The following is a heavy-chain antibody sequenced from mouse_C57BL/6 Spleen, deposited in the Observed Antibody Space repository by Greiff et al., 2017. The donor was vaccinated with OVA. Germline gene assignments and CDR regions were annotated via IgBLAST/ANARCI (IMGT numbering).Heavy chain of an antibody. V-gene: IGHV1-53*01. CDR2: INPSNGGT. J-gene: IGHJ4*01. Sequence: QVQLQQPGTELVKPGASVKLSCKASGYTFTSYWIHWMKQRPGQGLEWIGNINPSNGGTNYNEKFKTKATLTVDKSSSTAYMQLSSLTSEDSAVYYCARTGTGAMDYWGQGTSVTVIS. CDR1: GYTFTSYW. D-gene: IGHD4-1*01. CDR3: ARTGTGAMDY.